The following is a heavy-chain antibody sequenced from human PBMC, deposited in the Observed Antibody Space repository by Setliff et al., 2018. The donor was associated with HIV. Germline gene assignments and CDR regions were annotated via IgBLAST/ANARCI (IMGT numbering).Heavy chain of an antibody. CDR3: ARAGGGATDQAFDI. CDR1: GYTFTSYF. J-gene: IGHJ3*02. CDR2: IDPNGGAT. D-gene: IGHD2-2*01. Sequence: ASVKVSCKAFGYTFTSYFLLWVRQAPGQGLEWLGIIDPNGGATNNAQKLQGRLTVTTDTSTGTLYMELSNLRSDDSAVYYCARAGGGATDQAFDIWGQGTMVTVSS. V-gene: IGHV1-46*01.